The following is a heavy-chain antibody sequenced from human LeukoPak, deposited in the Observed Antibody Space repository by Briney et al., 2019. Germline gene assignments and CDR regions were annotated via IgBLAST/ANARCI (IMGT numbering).Heavy chain of an antibody. D-gene: IGHD6-6*01. Sequence: GGALRLSCAASGFTFSDYWMTWVRQAPGKGPEWVANIKQDGSEKYYVDSVRGRFTISRDNAKNSLFLQMNSLRVEDTAVYYCARRGGSSSRRSPIDYWGQGTLVTVSS. CDR1: GFTFSDYW. J-gene: IGHJ4*02. V-gene: IGHV3-7*01. CDR3: ARRGGSSSRRSPIDY. CDR2: IKQDGSEK.